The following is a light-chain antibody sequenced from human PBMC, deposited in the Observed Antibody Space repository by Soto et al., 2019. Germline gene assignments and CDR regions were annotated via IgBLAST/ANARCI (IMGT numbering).Light chain of an antibody. CDR2: AAS. CDR3: QHSGSSVTWT. J-gene: IGKJ1*01. Sequence: EVVLTQSPGTVSLSPGERATLSCRASQSVTANYLAWYQQKPGQAPRLLIYAASSRATGIPDRFSGSGSGTDFTHSISRLEPEDFAMYYCQHSGSSVTWTVGQGTKMEIK. CDR1: QSVTANY. V-gene: IGKV3-20*01.